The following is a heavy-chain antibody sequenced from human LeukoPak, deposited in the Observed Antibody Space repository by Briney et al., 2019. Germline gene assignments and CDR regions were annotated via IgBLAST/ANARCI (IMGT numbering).Heavy chain of an antibody. V-gene: IGHV3-53*01. Sequence: GGSLRLSCAASGVTVSSSYMSWVRQAPGKGLEWVSVIFSDGRTYYAHSVKGRFTISRDNSKNTLYLQMNSLRAEDTAVYYCARDDRWDDGVGFDYWGQGTLVTVS. D-gene: IGHD1-1*01. J-gene: IGHJ4*02. CDR3: ARDDRWDDGVGFDY. CDR2: IFSDGRT. CDR1: GVTVSSSY.